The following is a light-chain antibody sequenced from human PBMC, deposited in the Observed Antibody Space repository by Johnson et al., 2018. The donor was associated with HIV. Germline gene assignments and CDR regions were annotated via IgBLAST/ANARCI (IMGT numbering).Light chain of an antibody. V-gene: IGLV1-51*01. CDR1: SSNIGNNY. Sequence: VLTQPPSVSAAPGQKVTISCSGSSSNIGNNYVSWYQQLPGTAPKLLIYDNNKRPSGIPGRFSGSKSGPSATLGITGLQTGDEADYYCGTWDSSLTSYVFGAGTKVTVL. CDR2: DNN. J-gene: IGLJ1*01. CDR3: GTWDSSLTSYV.